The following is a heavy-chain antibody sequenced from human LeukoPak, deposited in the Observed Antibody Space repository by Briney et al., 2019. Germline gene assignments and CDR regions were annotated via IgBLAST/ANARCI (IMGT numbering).Heavy chain of an antibody. V-gene: IGHV4-59*08. J-gene: IGHJ4*02. CDR1: GGSISSYY. CDR3: ARLRRDFWSGWAIDY. Sequence: SETLSLTCTVSGGSISSYYWSWIRQPPGKGLEWIGYIYYSGSTNYNPSLKSRVTISVDTSKNEFSLKLSSVTAADTAVYYCARLRRDFWSGWAIDYWGQGTLVTVSS. CDR2: IYYSGST. D-gene: IGHD3-3*01.